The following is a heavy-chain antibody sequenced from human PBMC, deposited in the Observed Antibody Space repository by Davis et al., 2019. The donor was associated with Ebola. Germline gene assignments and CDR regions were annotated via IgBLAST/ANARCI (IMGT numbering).Heavy chain of an antibody. D-gene: IGHD3-3*01. V-gene: IGHV3-21*01. CDR3: TRQEGPTFAVVYLY. CDR1: GFSFSTYS. J-gene: IGHJ4*02. CDR2: ISSSSSYI. Sequence: PGGSLRLSCAASGFSFSTYSMNWVCQAPGKGLEWVSSISSSSSYINYADSVKGRFTIPRDSAKNSLYLQMNSLRAEDTAVYYCTRQEGPTFAVVYLYWGQGTLVTVSS.